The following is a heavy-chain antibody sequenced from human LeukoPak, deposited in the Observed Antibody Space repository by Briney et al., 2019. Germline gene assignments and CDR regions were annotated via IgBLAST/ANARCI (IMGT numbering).Heavy chain of an antibody. CDR2: ISNSGSTQ. V-gene: IGHV3-48*03. CDR3: AAVIDY. Sequence: GGSLRLSCAASGFTFSDYEMNWIRQAPGKGLEWISYISNSGSTQYYADSVKGRFTISRDNAKNSVYLQLNSLRAEDTALYYCAAVIDYWGQGTLVTVSS. J-gene: IGHJ4*02. CDR1: GFTFSDYE.